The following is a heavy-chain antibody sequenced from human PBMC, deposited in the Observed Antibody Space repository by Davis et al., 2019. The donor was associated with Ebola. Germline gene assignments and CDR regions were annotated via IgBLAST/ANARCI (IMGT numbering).Heavy chain of an antibody. D-gene: IGHD4-17*01. J-gene: IGHJ5*02. CDR2: ISVRSSP. CDR3: AKVHPPTTDTTGWFDP. CDR1: GVIFSSDA. Sequence: PGGSLRLSCAASGVIFSSDAMSWVRQAPGKGLEWVSSISVRSSPYHADSVTGRFTISRDNSKNTLYLQMNSLRAEDTAVYYCAKVHPPTTDTTGWFDPWGQGTLVTVSS. V-gene: IGHV3-23*01.